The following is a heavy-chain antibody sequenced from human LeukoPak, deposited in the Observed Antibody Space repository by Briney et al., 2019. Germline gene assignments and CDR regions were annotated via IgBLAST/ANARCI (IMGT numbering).Heavy chain of an antibody. Sequence: GASVKVSCKASGYTFISYGIYWVRQAPGQGLEWMGGFDPEDGETIYAQKFQGRITMTEDTSTDTAYMELSSLRSEDTAVYYCATHSSGYYYVNPLWQHWGQGTLVTVSS. J-gene: IGHJ1*01. CDR1: GYTFISYG. V-gene: IGHV1-24*01. CDR3: ATHSSGYYYVNPLWQH. CDR2: FDPEDGET. D-gene: IGHD3-22*01.